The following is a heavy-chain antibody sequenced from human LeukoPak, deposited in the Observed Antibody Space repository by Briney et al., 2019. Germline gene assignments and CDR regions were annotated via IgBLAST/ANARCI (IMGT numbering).Heavy chain of an antibody. CDR1: GFSFSTYA. J-gene: IGHJ4*02. D-gene: IGHD6-13*01. Sequence: PGGSLRLSCAASGFSFSTYAMTWVRQAPGKGLGWGSAVGASGVSAYYADSVKGRCTISRDNSRHTLYLQMNSLRAEATALYYCAKVTIASAGTFDCWGQGTLVTVSS. V-gene: IGHV3-23*01. CDR3: AKVTIASAGTFDC. CDR2: VGASGVSA.